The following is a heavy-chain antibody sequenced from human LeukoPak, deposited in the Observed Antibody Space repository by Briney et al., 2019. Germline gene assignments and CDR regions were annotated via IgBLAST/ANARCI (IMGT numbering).Heavy chain of an antibody. CDR2: ISSISSYI. J-gene: IGHJ4*01. CDR1: GFTFSSYS. Sequence: RGSLRLSCAASGFTFSSYSMNWVRQAPGKGLEWVSSISSISSYIYYADPVKGRFTISRDNAKNSLYLQMNSLRAEDTAVYYCARVARDYYDSSGYYYFDYWGQGTLVTVSS. D-gene: IGHD3-22*01. CDR3: ARVARDYYDSSGYYYFDY. V-gene: IGHV3-21*01.